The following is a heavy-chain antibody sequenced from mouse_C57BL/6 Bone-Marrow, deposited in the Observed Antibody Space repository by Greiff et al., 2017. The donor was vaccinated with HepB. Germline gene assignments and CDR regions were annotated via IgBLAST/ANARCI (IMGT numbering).Heavy chain of an antibody. J-gene: IGHJ4*01. CDR2: ISYDGSN. CDR1: GYSITSGYY. V-gene: IGHV3-6*01. CDR3: ARDYYGSSYDAMDY. Sequence: VQLKESGPGLVKPSQSLSLTCSVTGYSITSGYYWNWIRQFPGNKLEWMGYISYDGSNNYNPSLKNRISIPRDTSKNQFFLKLNAVTTEDTATYYCARDYYGSSYDAMDYWGQGTSVTVSS. D-gene: IGHD1-1*01.